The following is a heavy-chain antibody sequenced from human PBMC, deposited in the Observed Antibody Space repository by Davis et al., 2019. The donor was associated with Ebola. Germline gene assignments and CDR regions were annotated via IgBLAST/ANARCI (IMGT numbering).Heavy chain of an antibody. V-gene: IGHV3-48*03. J-gene: IGHJ4*02. D-gene: IGHD2-15*01. CDR1: GFTFSSYE. CDR3: AKSGDIVVVVAAPIDY. Sequence: GESLKISCAASGFTFSSYEMNWVRQAPGKGLEWVSYISSSGSTIYYADSVKGRFTISRDNSKNTLYLQMNSLRAEDTAVYYCAKSGDIVVVVAAPIDYWGQGTLVTVSS. CDR2: ISSSGSTI.